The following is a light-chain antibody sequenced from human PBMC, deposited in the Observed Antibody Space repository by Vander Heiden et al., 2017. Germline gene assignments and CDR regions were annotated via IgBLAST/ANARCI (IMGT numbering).Light chain of an antibody. V-gene: IGLV1-47*01. Sequence: QSVLTQPPSASGTPGQRVTISCSGSSSKIGSNYVYWYQQLPGTAPKLLIYRNNQRPSGVPDRFSGSKSGTSASLAISGLRSEDEADYYCAAWDDSLSGPWVFGGGTKLTVL. J-gene: IGLJ3*02. CDR2: RNN. CDR3: AAWDDSLSGPWV. CDR1: SSKIGSNY.